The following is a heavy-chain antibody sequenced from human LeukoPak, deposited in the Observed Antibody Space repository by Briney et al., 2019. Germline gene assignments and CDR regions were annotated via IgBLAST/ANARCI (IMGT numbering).Heavy chain of an antibody. CDR1: VGSISSGGFS. CDR3: AAVLDVAGWFDP. J-gene: IGHJ5*02. D-gene: IGHD1-1*01. Sequence: SQTLSLTCTVSVGSISSGGFSWSWIRQHPGKGLEWIGYIYYSGETYYNPSLKSRLTISIDTSKNQFSLKLKSVTAADAAVYYCAAVLDVAGWFDPWGQGTLVTVSS. V-gene: IGHV4-31*03. CDR2: IYYSGET.